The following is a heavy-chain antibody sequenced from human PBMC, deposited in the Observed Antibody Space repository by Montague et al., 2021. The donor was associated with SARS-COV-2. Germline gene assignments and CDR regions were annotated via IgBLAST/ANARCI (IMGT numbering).Heavy chain of an antibody. CDR2: ISYDGSNK. CDR1: GFTFSSYA. J-gene: IGHJ6*02. CDR3: ARARGGSYDYGMDV. V-gene: IGHV3-30-3*01. Sequence: SLRLSCAASGFTFSSYAMHWVRQAPGKGLEWVAVISYDGSNKYYADSVKGRFTISRDNSKNTLYLQMNSLRAEDTAVYYCARARGGSYDYGMDVWGQGTTVTVSS. D-gene: IGHD2-15*01.